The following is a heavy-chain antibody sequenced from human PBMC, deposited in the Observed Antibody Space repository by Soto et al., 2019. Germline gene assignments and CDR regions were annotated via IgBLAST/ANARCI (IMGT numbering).Heavy chain of an antibody. V-gene: IGHV4-39*01. CDR3: ARPQDCSGGSCNRGNWFDP. D-gene: IGHD2-15*01. Sequence: LSLTCTVSGGSIGSSSYYWGWIRQPPGKGLEWIGSIYYSGSTYYNPSLKSRVTISVDTSKNQFSLKLSSVTAADTAVYYCARPQDCSGGSCNRGNWFDPRGQGTLVTVLL. CDR1: GGSIGSSSYY. CDR2: IYYSGST. J-gene: IGHJ5*02.